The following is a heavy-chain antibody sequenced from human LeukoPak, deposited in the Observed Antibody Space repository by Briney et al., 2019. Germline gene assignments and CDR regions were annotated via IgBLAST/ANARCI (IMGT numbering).Heavy chain of an antibody. V-gene: IGHV4-34*01. CDR1: GGSFSGYY. Sequence: SETLSLTCAVYGGSFSGYYWGWIRQPPGKGLEWIGEINHSGSTNYNPSLKSRVTISVDTSKNQFSLKLSSVTAADTAMYYCARRWLQRQGPFDYWGQGTLVTVSS. CDR3: ARRWLQRQGPFDY. J-gene: IGHJ4*02. CDR2: INHSGST. D-gene: IGHD5-18*01.